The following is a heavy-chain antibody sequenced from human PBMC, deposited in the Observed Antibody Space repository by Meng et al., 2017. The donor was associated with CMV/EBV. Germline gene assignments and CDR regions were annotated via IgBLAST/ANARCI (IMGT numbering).Heavy chain of an antibody. CDR2: ISYDGSNK. J-gene: IGHJ6*02. CDR1: GFTFSSYA. V-gene: IGHV3-30-3*01. Sequence: GGSLRLSCAASGFTFSSYAMHWVRQAPGKGLEWVAVISYDGSNKYYADSVKARFTISRDNSKNTLYLQMNSLRAEDTAVYYCARLKQGYCSSTSCYSPYYYYGMDVWGQGTTVTVSS. CDR3: ARLKQGYCSSTSCYSPYYYYGMDV. D-gene: IGHD2-2*01.